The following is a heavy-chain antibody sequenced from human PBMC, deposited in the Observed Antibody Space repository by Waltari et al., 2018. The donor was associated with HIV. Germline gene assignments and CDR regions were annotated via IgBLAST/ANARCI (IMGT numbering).Heavy chain of an antibody. Sequence: QVQLQESGPGLVKPSETLSLTCTVSGGPISSYYWSWIRQPAGKGVEWIGRIYTSGSTNYNPSLKSRVTMSVDTAKNQFSLKLSSVTAADTAVYYCARGYCSGGSCYAYYYYYGMDVWGQGTTVTVSS. CDR1: GGPISSYY. J-gene: IGHJ6*02. V-gene: IGHV4-4*07. CDR3: ARGYCSGGSCYAYYYYYGMDV. CDR2: IYTSGST. D-gene: IGHD2-15*01.